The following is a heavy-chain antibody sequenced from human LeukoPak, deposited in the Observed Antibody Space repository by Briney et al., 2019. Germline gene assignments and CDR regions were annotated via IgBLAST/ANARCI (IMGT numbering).Heavy chain of an antibody. J-gene: IGHJ3*02. D-gene: IGHD6-13*01. Sequence: ASVKVSCKASEYTFTDYYFHWVRQAPGQGLEWMGWISAYNGNTNYAQKLQGRVTMTTDTSTSTAYMELRSLRSDDTAVYYCARVIAAAFDIWGQGTMVTVSS. CDR3: ARVIAAAFDI. V-gene: IGHV1-18*04. CDR2: ISAYNGNT. CDR1: EYTFTDYY.